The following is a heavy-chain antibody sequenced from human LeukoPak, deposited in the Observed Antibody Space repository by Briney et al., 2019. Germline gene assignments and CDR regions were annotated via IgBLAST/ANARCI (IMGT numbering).Heavy chain of an antibody. D-gene: IGHD3-10*01. CDR1: GFTFSSYA. Sequence: GGSLRLSCAASGFTFSSYAMSWVRQAPGKGLEWVSAISGSGGSTYYADSVKGRFTISRDNSKNTLYLQMNSLRAEDTAVYYCAKGNNYYGSGSQSGQYDYWGQGTLVTVSS. J-gene: IGHJ4*02. CDR3: AKGNNYYGSGSQSGQYDY. CDR2: ISGSGGST. V-gene: IGHV3-23*01.